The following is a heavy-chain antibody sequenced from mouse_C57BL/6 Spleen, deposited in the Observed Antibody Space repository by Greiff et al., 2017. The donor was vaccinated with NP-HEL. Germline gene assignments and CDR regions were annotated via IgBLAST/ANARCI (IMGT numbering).Heavy chain of an antibody. CDR3: ARDLDYGNYGWFAY. J-gene: IGHJ3*01. Sequence: ESGPGLVKPSQSLSLTCSVTGYSITSGYYWNWIRQFPGNKLEWMGYISYDGSNNYNPSLKNRISITRDTSKNQFFLKLNSVTTEDTATYYCARDLDYGNYGWFAYWGQGTLVTVSA. V-gene: IGHV3-6*01. D-gene: IGHD2-1*01. CDR2: ISYDGSN. CDR1: GYSITSGYY.